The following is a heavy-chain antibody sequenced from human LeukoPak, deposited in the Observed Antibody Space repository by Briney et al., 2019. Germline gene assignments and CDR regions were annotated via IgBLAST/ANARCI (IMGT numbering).Heavy chain of an antibody. Sequence: PGGSLGLSCAASRFTFNRYSISWVRQAPGKDLHWVSSISSSGGGTHYASSVRGRFTISRDNSKDTVFLKMNGLRVEDTAIYYCAKWDENFYYMDVWGQGTTVTVSS. CDR2: ISSSGGGT. J-gene: IGHJ6*03. CDR1: RFTFNRYS. CDR3: AKWDENFYYMDV. D-gene: IGHD1-26*01. V-gene: IGHV3-23*01.